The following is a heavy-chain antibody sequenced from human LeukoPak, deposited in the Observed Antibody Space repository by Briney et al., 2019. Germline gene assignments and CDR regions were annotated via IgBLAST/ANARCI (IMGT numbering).Heavy chain of an antibody. V-gene: IGHV3-30-3*01. CDR2: ISYDGSNK. CDR1: GFTFSSYA. Sequence: GGSLRLSCAASGFTFSSYAMHWVRQAPGKGLEWVAVISYDGSNKYYADSVKGRFTISRDNSKNTLYLQMNSLRAKDTAVYYCARDHVGNYYFDYWGQGTLVTVSS. J-gene: IGHJ4*02. D-gene: IGHD4-23*01. CDR3: ARDHVGNYYFDY.